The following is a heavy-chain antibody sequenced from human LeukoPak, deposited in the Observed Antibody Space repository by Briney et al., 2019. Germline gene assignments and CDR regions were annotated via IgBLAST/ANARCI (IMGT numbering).Heavy chain of an antibody. D-gene: IGHD3-10*01. CDR2: LSDGGDST. V-gene: IGHV3-23*01. CDR1: GFTFGSHA. J-gene: IGHJ4*02. CDR3: ARGEPLLEEPLAYPSPPFDY. Sequence: GGSLRLSCAASGFTFGSHAMSWVRQAPGKGLEWVSALSDGGDSTYYADSVKGRFTISRDNSKNTLYLQMNSLRAEDTAVYYCARGEPLLEEPLAYPSPPFDYWGQGTPVTVSS.